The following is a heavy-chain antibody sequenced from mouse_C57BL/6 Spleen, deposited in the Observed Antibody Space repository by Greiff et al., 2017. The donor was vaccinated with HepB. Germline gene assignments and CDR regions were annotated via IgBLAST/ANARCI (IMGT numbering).Heavy chain of an antibody. CDR3: ARDLDYDGGGAMDY. Sequence: EVQGVESGGGLVKPGGSLKLSCAASGFTFSSYAMSWVRQTPEKRLEWVATISDGGSYTYYPDNVKGRFTISRDNAKNNLYLQMSNLKSEDTAMYYCARDLDYDGGGAMDYWGQGTSVTVSS. D-gene: IGHD2-3*01. CDR2: ISDGGSYT. J-gene: IGHJ4*01. CDR1: GFTFSSYA. V-gene: IGHV5-4*01.